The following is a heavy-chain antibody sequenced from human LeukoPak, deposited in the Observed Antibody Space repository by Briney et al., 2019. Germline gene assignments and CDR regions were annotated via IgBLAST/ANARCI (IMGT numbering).Heavy chain of an antibody. CDR3: ARASYLFGRPGY. Sequence: ASVKVSCKASGYTFTSYGISWVRQAPGQGLEWMGWISAHNGNTNYAQKLQGRVTMTTDTSTSTAYMELRSLRSDDTAVYYCARASYLFGRPGYWGQGTLVTVSS. V-gene: IGHV1-18*01. J-gene: IGHJ4*02. D-gene: IGHD3-16*01. CDR1: GYTFTSYG. CDR2: ISAHNGNT.